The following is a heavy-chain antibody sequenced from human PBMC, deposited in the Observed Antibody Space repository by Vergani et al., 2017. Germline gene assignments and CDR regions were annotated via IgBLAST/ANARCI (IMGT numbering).Heavy chain of an antibody. D-gene: IGHD6-6*01. Sequence: QVQLVQSGAEVKKPGSSFKVSCKPSLCPFTRFPISWVRQAPGQAVDEMGRLIPILGIANYYQKFQGRVTITADKSTSTAYMELSSLSSEDTAVYYCSRDVVIGSSNYYYGMDVWGQGTTVTVSS. V-gene: IGHV1-69*04. CDR2: LIPILGIA. J-gene: IGHJ6*02. CDR1: LCPFTRFP. CDR3: SRDVVIGSSNYYYGMDV.